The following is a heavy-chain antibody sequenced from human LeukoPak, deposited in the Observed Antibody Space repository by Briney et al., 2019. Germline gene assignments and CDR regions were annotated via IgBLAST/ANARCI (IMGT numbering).Heavy chain of an antibody. CDR3: AKEDIVGATTGILDY. D-gene: IGHD1-26*01. Sequence: GGSLRLSCAASGFTVSSNYMSWVRQAPGKGLEWVSVIYSGGSTYYADSVKGRFTISRDNSKNTLYLQMNSLGAEDTAIYYCAKEDIVGATTGILDYWGQGTLVTVSS. CDR1: GFTVSSNY. CDR2: IYSGGST. J-gene: IGHJ4*02. V-gene: IGHV3-53*01.